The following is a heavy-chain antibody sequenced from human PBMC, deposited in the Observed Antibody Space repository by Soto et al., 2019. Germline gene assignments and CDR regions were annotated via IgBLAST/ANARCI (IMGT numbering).Heavy chain of an antibody. D-gene: IGHD6-19*01. CDR1: GGSFSGYY. V-gene: IGHV4-34*01. Sequence: QVQLQQGGAGLLKPSETLSLTCAVYGGSFSGYYWSWIRQPPGKGLEWIGEINHSGSTNYNPSLKSRVTISVDTSKNQFSLKLSSVTAADTAVYYCARGRGIAVARRWFDPWGQGTLVTVSS. CDR3: ARGRGIAVARRWFDP. J-gene: IGHJ5*02. CDR2: INHSGST.